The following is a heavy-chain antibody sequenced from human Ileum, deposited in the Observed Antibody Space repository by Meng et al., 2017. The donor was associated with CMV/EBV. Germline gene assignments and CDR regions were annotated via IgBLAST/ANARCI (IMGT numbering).Heavy chain of an antibody. J-gene: IGHJ4*02. CDR2: INRAGRT. V-gene: IGHV4-34*01. D-gene: IGHD5-18*01. Sequence: LPCAVYGGSFSDYYWSWVRLAPGKGLEWIGEINRAGRTNYNPSLRNRVSILIDTSKNQFSLTFNSVTAADTAVYYCARGGATPMVLRYWGQGTPVTVSS. CDR1: GGSFSDYY. CDR3: ARGGATPMVLRY.